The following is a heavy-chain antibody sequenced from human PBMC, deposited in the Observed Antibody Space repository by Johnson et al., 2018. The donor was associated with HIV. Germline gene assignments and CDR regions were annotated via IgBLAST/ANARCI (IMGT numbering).Heavy chain of an antibody. D-gene: IGHD3-10*01. Sequence: VQLVESGGGVVQPGKSLTLSCVVSGLSFSNFGIHWVRQSPGKGPEWVAVISFDGNLKKYADSVKGRFTISRDNSKNTLYLQMNSLRAEDTAVYYCAKGDFGESVFDIWGQGTMVIVSS. CDR1: GLSFSNFG. J-gene: IGHJ3*02. CDR2: ISFDGNLK. CDR3: AKGDFGESVFDI. V-gene: IGHV3-30*18.